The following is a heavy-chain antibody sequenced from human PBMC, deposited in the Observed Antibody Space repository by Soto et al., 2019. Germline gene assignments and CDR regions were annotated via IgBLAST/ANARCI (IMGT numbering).Heavy chain of an antibody. CDR1: GYTFTSYG. V-gene: IGHV1-18*01. J-gene: IGHJ5*02. Sequence: QVQLVQSGAEMKNPGASVKVSCKASGYTFTSYGISWVRQAPGQGLEWMGWISGFNDDTNHAQKLQGRVTMTKDTSTSTAYMELRSLKSDDTAVYYCARSGSYYPARNWFGPWGQGILVTVSS. CDR3: ARSGSYYPARNWFGP. D-gene: IGHD3-10*01. CDR2: ISGFNDDT.